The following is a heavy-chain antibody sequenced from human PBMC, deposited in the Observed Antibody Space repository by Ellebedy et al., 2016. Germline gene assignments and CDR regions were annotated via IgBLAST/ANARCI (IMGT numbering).Heavy chain of an antibody. D-gene: IGHD5-18*01. J-gene: IGHJ4*02. CDR1: GGSISSYY. V-gene: IGHV4-59*01. CDR3: ARARRGYGYYFDY. Sequence: SETLSLXXTVSGGSISSYYWSWIRQPPGKGLEWIGYIYYSGSTNYNPSLKSRVTISVDTSKNQFSLKLSSVTAADTAVYYCARARRGYGYYFDYWGQGTLVTVSS. CDR2: IYYSGST.